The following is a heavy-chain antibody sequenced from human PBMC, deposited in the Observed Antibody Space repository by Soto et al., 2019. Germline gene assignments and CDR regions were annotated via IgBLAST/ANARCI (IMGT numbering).Heavy chain of an antibody. V-gene: IGHV3-23*01. Sequence: EVQLLESGGGLVQPGGSLRLSCAASGFTFSSYAMSWVRQAPGKGLEWVSAISGSGGSTYYADSVKGRFTISRDNSKNTLYLQMNSLRAEDTAVYYCAKKGSRRWSGYYPFDYWGQGTLVTVSS. CDR2: ISGSGGST. D-gene: IGHD3-3*01. J-gene: IGHJ4*02. CDR3: AKKGSRRWSGYYPFDY. CDR1: GFTFSSYA.